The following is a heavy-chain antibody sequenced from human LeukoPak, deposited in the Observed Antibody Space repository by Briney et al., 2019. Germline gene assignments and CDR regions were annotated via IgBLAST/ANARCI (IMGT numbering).Heavy chain of an antibody. J-gene: IGHJ6*03. V-gene: IGHV3-30-3*01. CDR2: ISYDGSNK. CDR3: ARDGSWSAESYYYCYYYMDV. D-gene: IGHD6-13*01. CDR1: GFTFSSYA. Sequence: GGSLRLSCAASGFTFSSYAMHWVRQAPGKGLEWVAVISYDGSNKYYADSVKGRFTISRDNSKNTLYLQMNSLRAEDTAVYYCARDGSWSAESYYYCYYYMDVWGKGTTVTVSS.